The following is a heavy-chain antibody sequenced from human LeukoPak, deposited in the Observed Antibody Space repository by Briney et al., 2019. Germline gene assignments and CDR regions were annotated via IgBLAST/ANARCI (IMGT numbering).Heavy chain of an antibody. CDR3: AIIYDSSGYDDY. Sequence: GGSLRLSCAAPGFTVSSYEMNWVRQAPGKGLEWVSYISSSGSTIYYADSVKGRFTISRDNAKNSLYLQMNSLRAQDTTVYYCAIIYDSSGYDDYWGQGILVTVSS. V-gene: IGHV3-48*03. CDR1: GFTVSSYE. J-gene: IGHJ4*02. CDR2: ISSSGSTI. D-gene: IGHD3-22*01.